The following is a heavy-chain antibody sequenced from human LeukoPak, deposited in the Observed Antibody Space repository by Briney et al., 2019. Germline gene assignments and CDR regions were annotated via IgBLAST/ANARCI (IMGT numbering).Heavy chain of an antibody. CDR2: ISWNSGRM. CDR1: GFTFGDYS. Sequence: PGGSLRLSCAASGFTFGDYSMHWVRQVPGKGLEWVSGISWNSGRMGYADSVQCRFTISRDSDKNSLYLQVNSLRAEDTAIYYCARADSSGYGGGYYYGVDVWGQGTTVTVSS. J-gene: IGHJ6*02. CDR3: ARADSSGYGGGYYYGVDV. V-gene: IGHV3-9*01. D-gene: IGHD3-22*01.